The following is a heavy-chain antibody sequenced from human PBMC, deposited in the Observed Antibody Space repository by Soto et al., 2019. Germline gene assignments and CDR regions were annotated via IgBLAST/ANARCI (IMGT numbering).Heavy chain of an antibody. J-gene: IGHJ2*01. Sequence: QITLKESGPTLVKPTQTLTLTCTFSGFSLSTSGVGVGWIRQPPGKALEWLALIYWDDDKRYSPSLKSRLTIHKDTSKNPVVLTMTKMDPVDTATYYCAHSIDGYGSGGSCYKGPWYFDLWGRGTLVTVSS. CDR3: AHSIDGYGSGGSCYKGPWYFDL. V-gene: IGHV2-5*02. D-gene: IGHD2-15*01. CDR1: GFSLSTSGVG. CDR2: IYWDDDK.